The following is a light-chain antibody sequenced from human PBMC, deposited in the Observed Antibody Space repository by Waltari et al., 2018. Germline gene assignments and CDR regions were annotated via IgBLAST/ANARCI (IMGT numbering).Light chain of an antibody. CDR1: QSVSRS. CDR3: QHYVRVPAT. CDR2: GAS. J-gene: IGKJ1*01. Sequence: VVLTQSPGILSLSPGERATLSCRASQSVSRSLAWYQQKLGKAPKLLIYGASTRAPEIPDRFTGSGSGTDVSLTISRLEPEDIAIYFCQHYVRVPATFGQGTKVEIK. V-gene: IGKV3-20*01.